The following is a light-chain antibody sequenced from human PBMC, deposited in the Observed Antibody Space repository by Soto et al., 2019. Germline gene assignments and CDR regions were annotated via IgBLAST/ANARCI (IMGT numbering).Light chain of an antibody. CDR3: QQYDQWPIT. CDR1: QSVSTN. V-gene: IGKV3-15*01. J-gene: IGKJ5*01. Sequence: EIVMTQSPTTLSVSPGERATLSCRASQSVSTNLAWYQQKPGQVPSLLIYGASTRASGIPARFSGSGSGTEFSFTVTSLQSEDFAVYYCQQYDQWPITFGQGTRLEIK. CDR2: GAS.